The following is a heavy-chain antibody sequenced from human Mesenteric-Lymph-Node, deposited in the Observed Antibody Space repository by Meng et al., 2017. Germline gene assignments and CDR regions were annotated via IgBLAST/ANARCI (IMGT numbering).Heavy chain of an antibody. D-gene: IGHD1-20*01. CDR1: GFTFSTYG. V-gene: IGHV3-33*01. CDR2: IWYDGSNK. J-gene: IGHJ4*02. Sequence: GGSLRLSCAASGFTFSTYGMHWVRQAPGKGLEWVALIWYDGSNKYYADSVKGRFTISRDNSKNTLYLQMNSLGAEDTAVYYCARDILTGTTGAQDYFDYWGQGTLVTVSS. CDR3: ARDILTGTTGAQDYFDY.